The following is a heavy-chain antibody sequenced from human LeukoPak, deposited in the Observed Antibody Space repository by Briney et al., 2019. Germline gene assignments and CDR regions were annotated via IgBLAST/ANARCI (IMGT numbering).Heavy chain of an antibody. Sequence: ASVKVSCKASGYTFTSYDINWVRQATGQGLEWMGWMNPNSGNTGYAQKFQGRVTMTRNTSISTAYMELSSLRSEDTAVYYCARDRGVRGVIIVYFDYWGQGTLVTVSS. CDR3: ARDRGVRGVIIVYFDY. CDR2: MNPNSGNT. V-gene: IGHV1-8*01. CDR1: GYTFTSYD. J-gene: IGHJ4*02. D-gene: IGHD3-10*01.